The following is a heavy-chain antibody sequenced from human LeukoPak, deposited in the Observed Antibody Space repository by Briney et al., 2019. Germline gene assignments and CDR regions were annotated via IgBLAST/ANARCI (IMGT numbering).Heavy chain of an antibody. Sequence: SETLSLTCTVSGGSISSSSYYWGWIRQPPGKGLEWIGSIYYSGSTYYNPSLKSRVTISVDTSKNQFSLKLSSVTAADTAVYYCARFVEMATQPNFNWFDPWGQGTLVTVSS. D-gene: IGHD5-24*01. CDR3: ARFVEMATQPNFNWFDP. CDR2: IYYSGST. V-gene: IGHV4-39*01. CDR1: GGSISSSSYY. J-gene: IGHJ5*02.